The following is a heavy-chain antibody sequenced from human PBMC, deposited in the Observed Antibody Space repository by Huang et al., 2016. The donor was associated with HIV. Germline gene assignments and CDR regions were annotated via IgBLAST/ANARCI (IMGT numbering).Heavy chain of an antibody. CDR3: ARGQSGPSQWLASLGNYYYYMDV. CDR2: IYYSGDS. V-gene: IGHV4-39*01. CDR1: GSRYY. D-gene: IGHD6-19*01. J-gene: IGHJ6*03. Sequence: QLQLQESGPGPVKPSATLSLSGSRYYWGWIRQPPGTGLEWIGSIYYSGDSHYSPSLKSRVTISVDTSKNQFSLKLSSVTAADTAVYYCARGQSGPSQWLASLGNYYYYMDVWGKGTTVTVSS.